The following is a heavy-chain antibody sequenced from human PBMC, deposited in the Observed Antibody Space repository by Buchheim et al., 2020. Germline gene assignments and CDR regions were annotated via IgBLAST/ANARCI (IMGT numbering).Heavy chain of an antibody. Sequence: QVQLVESGGGVVQPGRSLRLSCAASGFTFSSYAMHWVRQAPGKGLEWVAVISYDGSNKYYADSVKGRFTISRDHSKNTLYLQMNSLRAEDTAVYYCARGTLYYYDSSGVFDYWGQGTL. CDR3: ARGTLYYYDSSGVFDY. CDR1: GFTFSSYA. CDR2: ISYDGSNK. V-gene: IGHV3-30*01. J-gene: IGHJ4*02. D-gene: IGHD3-22*01.